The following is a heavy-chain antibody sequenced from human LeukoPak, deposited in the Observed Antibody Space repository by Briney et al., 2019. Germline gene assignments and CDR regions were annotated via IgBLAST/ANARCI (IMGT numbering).Heavy chain of an antibody. V-gene: IGHV3-11*01. Sequence: GGSLRLSCAASGFTFSDYYMSWIRQAPGKGLEWVSYISSSGSTIYYADSVKGRFTISRDNAKNSLYLQMNSLRAEDTAVYYCARCSTPGLYHYYGMDVWGQGTTVTVSS. CDR2: ISSSGSTI. D-gene: IGHD3-10*01. CDR1: GFTFSDYY. CDR3: ARCSTPGLYHYYGMDV. J-gene: IGHJ6*02.